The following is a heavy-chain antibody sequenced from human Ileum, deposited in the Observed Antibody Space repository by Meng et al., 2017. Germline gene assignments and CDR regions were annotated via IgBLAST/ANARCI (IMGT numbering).Heavy chain of an antibody. D-gene: IGHD4-23*01. CDR3: ARHGGHFQDF. CDR2: ISDSGRA. V-gene: IGHV4-4*02. CDR1: SGFMSSNTY. Sequence: VQLRGSGRGLVSPSGTLSLTCACSSGFMSSNTYWSWVSQPRGKGLEWIGQISDSGRAYYHPSLKSLVTMSVDKPKSQFSLMLTSVTAADTAIYYCARHGGHFQDFWGQGTLVTVSS. J-gene: IGHJ4*02.